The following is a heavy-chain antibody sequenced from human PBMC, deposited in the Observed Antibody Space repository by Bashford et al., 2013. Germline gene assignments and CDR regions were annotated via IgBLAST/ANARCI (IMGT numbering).Heavy chain of an antibody. CDR2: ISYDGSNK. V-gene: IGHV3-30*03. CDR1: GFTFSSYG. J-gene: IGHJ4*02. CDR3: ASANREHY. Sequence: GSLRLSCAASGFTFSSYGMHWVRQAPGKGLEWVAVISYDGSNKYYADSVKGRFTISRDNSKNTLYLQMNSLRGEDTAVYYCASANREHYWGQGTLVTVSS. D-gene: IGHD1-14*01.